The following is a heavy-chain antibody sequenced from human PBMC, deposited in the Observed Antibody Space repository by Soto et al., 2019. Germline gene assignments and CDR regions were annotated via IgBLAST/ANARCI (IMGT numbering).Heavy chain of an antibody. V-gene: IGHV3-74*01. CDR1: GFTFSNYW. CDR2: INSDGSST. D-gene: IGHD3-10*01. CDR3: TRDTEYIGIDY. Sequence: EVQLVESGGGLVQPGGSLRLSCAASGFTFSNYWMHWVRQAPGKGLVWVSHINSDGSSTSYADSVKGRFTISRDNAKNMVYLQMNSLRAEDTAVYYCTRDTEYIGIDYWGQGTLVTVSS. J-gene: IGHJ4*02.